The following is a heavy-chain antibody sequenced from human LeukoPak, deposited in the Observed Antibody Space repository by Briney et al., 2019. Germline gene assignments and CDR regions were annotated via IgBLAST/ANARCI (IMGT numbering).Heavy chain of an antibody. Sequence: SETLSLTCTVSGGSISISSYYWGWIRQPPGKGLEWIGSIYYSGSTYYNPSLKSRVTISVDTSKNQFSLKLSSVTAADTAVYYCASTYYDFWSGHYFDYWGQGTLVTVSS. CDR3: ASTYYDFWSGHYFDY. J-gene: IGHJ4*02. CDR1: GGSISISSYY. V-gene: IGHV4-39*01. D-gene: IGHD3-3*01. CDR2: IYYSGST.